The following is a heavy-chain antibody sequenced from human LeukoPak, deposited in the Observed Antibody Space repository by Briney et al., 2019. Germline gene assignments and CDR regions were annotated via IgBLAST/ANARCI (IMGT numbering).Heavy chain of an antibody. CDR1: GYSISSDY. CDR2: IYHSGST. J-gene: IGHJ4*02. Sequence: SETLSLACTVSGYSISSDYWGWIRQPPGKGLEWIGSIYHSGSTYYNPSLKSRVTISVDTSKNQFSLKLSSVTAADTAVYYCARELGYYYDSSGFDYWGQGTLVTVSS. V-gene: IGHV4-38-2*02. D-gene: IGHD3-22*01. CDR3: ARELGYYYDSSGFDY.